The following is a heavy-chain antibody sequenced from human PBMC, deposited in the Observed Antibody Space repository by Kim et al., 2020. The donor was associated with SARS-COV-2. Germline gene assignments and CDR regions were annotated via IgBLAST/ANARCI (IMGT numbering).Heavy chain of an antibody. Sequence: GGSLRLSCAASGFTFSSYAMSWVRQAPGKGLEWVSAISGSGGSTYYADSVKGRFTISRDNSKNTLYLQMNRLRAEDTAVYYCAKDVPDYYGSWSYYKVWFDPWGQGTLVTVSS. CDR2: ISGSGGST. D-gene: IGHD3-10*01. V-gene: IGHV3-23*01. J-gene: IGHJ5*02. CDR1: GFTFSSYA. CDR3: AKDVPDYYGSWSYYKVWFDP.